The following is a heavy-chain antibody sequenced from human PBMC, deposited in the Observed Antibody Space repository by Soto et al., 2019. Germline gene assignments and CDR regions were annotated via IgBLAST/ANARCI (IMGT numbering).Heavy chain of an antibody. V-gene: IGHV3-30-3*01. Sequence: GGSLRLSCAASGFTFSSYAMHWVRQAPGKGLEWVAVISYDGSNKYYADSVKGRFTISRDNSKNTLYLQMNSLRAEDTAVYYCARDQWELLHAFDIWGQGTMVTVSS. CDR1: GFTFSSYA. J-gene: IGHJ3*02. CDR3: ARDQWELLHAFDI. D-gene: IGHD1-26*01. CDR2: ISYDGSNK.